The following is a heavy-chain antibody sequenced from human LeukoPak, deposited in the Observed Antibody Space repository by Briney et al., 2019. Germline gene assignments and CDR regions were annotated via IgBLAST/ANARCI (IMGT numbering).Heavy chain of an antibody. CDR3: ARGGIYYDSSGFNY. CDR2: ISSSSSYI. V-gene: IGHV3-21*01. J-gene: IGHJ4*02. D-gene: IGHD3-22*01. CDR1: GFTFSSYS. Sequence: PGGSLRLSCAASGFTFSSYSMNWVRQAPGKGLEWVSSISSSSSYIYYADSVKGRFTISRDNAKNSLYLQMNSLRAEDTAVYYCARGGIYYDSSGFNYWGQGTLVTVSS.